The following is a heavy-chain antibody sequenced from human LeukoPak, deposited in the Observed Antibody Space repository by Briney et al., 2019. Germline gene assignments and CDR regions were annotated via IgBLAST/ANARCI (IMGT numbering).Heavy chain of an antibody. Sequence: GGSLRLSCAASGFTFSSYWMSWVRQAPGKGLEWVSGISSSGGSTYYADSLKGRFTISRDNSKNTLYLQMSSLRAEETAVYYCAKAGGSYSKIDYWGQGTLVTVSS. V-gene: IGHV3-23*01. CDR3: AKAGGSYSKIDY. J-gene: IGHJ4*02. CDR1: GFTFSSYW. CDR2: ISSSGGST. D-gene: IGHD1-26*01.